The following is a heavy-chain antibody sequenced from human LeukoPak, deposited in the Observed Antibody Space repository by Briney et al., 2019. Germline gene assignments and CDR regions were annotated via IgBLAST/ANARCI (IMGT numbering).Heavy chain of an antibody. CDR1: GFTFNPYN. CDR3: AKETVVVVATTPDAFDI. D-gene: IGHD2-15*01. CDR2: ISSSSTYI. J-gene: IGHJ3*02. V-gene: IGHV3-21*04. Sequence: GGSLRLSCAASGFTFNPYNMNWVRQAPGKGLEWVSSISSSSTYIYYADSVKDRFTISRDNSKNTLYLQMNSLRAEDTAVYYCAKETVVVVATTPDAFDIWGQGQWSPSLQ.